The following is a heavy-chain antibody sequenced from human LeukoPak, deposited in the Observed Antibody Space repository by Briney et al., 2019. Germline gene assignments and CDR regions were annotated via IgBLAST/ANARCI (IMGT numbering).Heavy chain of an antibody. V-gene: IGHV3-30*04. J-gene: IGHJ4*02. CDR2: ISYDGSNK. CDR1: GFTFSSYA. CDR3: AKDPTHFRVWDDYDNTRLNY. Sequence: GGSLRLSCAASGFTFSSYAMHWVRQAPGKGLEWVAIISYDGSNKYYADSVKGRFTISRDNSKNTVYLQMNSLRAEDTAVYYCAKDPTHFRVWDDYDNTRLNYWGQGTLVTVSS. D-gene: IGHD3-22*01.